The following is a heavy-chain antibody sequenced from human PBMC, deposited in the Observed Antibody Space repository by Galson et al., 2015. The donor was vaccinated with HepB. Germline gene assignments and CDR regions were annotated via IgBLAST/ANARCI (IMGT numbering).Heavy chain of an antibody. V-gene: IGHV1-18*01. Sequence: SVKVSCKASGYIFTSYGISWVRQAPGQGLEWMGWISAYNGNTNSAQKVQGRLTMTTVTSTNTAYMELRSLRSDDTAVYFCARDWDYYGSGSSFFDYWGQGTMVTVSP. CDR1: GYIFTSYG. CDR2: ISAYNGNT. J-gene: IGHJ4*02. D-gene: IGHD3-10*01. CDR3: ARDWDYYGSGSSFFDY.